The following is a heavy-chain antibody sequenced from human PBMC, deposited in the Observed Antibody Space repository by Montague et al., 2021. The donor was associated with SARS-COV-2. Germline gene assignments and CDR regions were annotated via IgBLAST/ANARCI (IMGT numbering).Heavy chain of an antibody. D-gene: IGHD1-20*01. CDR3: AIESSFGIPGRFES. Sequence: SETLSLTCSINDDSISGYYWAWIRQPPGKGLEWIGFINYSGTSTYNPSLKIRVPITIDTSKKEFSLSLTSLTPADTAMYFCAIESSFGIPGRFESWGQGSKVTVSS. CDR1: DDSISGYY. J-gene: IGHJ4*02. CDR2: INYSGTS. V-gene: IGHV4-59*12.